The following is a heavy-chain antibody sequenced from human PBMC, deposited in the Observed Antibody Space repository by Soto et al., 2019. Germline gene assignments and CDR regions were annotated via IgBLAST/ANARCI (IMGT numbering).Heavy chain of an antibody. CDR1: GGSISSGGYS. J-gene: IGHJ4*02. CDR3: ARGPPHHY. Sequence: QLKLQESGSGLVKPSQTLSLTCAVSGGSISSGGYSWSWIRQPPGKGLEWIGYIYHSGNTYYNPTLESRVTISVDWSKNQFSLTLSSVTAADTAVYYCARGPPHHYWGQGTLVTVSS. V-gene: IGHV4-30-2*01. CDR2: IYHSGNT.